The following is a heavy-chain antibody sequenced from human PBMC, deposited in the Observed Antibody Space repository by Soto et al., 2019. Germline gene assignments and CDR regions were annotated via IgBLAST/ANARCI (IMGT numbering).Heavy chain of an antibody. Sequence: QVQLVQSGAEVKKPGSSVKVSCKASGGTFSSYAISWVRQAPGQGLEWMGGIIPIFGTANYAQKFQGRVTISADKSTSTAYMELSSLRSEDTAVYYCARCSGAGGSYYYDSSGYCDAFDIWGQGTMVTVSS. V-gene: IGHV1-69*06. CDR3: ARCSGAGGSYYYDSSGYCDAFDI. CDR1: GGTFSSYA. CDR2: IIPIFGTA. D-gene: IGHD3-22*01. J-gene: IGHJ3*02.